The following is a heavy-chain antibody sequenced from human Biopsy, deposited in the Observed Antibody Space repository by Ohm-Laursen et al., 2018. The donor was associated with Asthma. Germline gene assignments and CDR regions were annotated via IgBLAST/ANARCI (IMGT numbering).Heavy chain of an antibody. Sequence: PSETLSLTCTVSGGSISSGAYYWSWVRQPPGKGLEWIGYIYYIESTYYNPSLKSRVAISLDTSKNQFSLKLSSVTAADTAVYFCARRGGVRRYFDYWGQGTLVTVSS. J-gene: IGHJ4*02. V-gene: IGHV4-30-4*01. CDR3: ARRGGVRRYFDY. CDR1: GGSISSGAYY. CDR2: IYYIEST. D-gene: IGHD3-16*01.